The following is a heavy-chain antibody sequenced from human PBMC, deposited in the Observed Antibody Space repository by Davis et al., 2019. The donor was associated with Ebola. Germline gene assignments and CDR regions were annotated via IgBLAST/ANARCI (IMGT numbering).Heavy chain of an antibody. CDR2: IYHTGST. CDR1: GYSIISGYY. D-gene: IGHD3-9*01. V-gene: IGHV4-38-2*02. J-gene: IGHJ4*02. CDR3: ARSHSDWLLPFDY. Sequence: SETLSLTCSVSGYSIISGYYWGWIRQPPGKGLEWIGSIYHTGSTYYSPSLRSRVTISVDTSKNQFSLRLTSVTAADTAVYYCARSHSDWLLPFDYWGQGTLATVSS.